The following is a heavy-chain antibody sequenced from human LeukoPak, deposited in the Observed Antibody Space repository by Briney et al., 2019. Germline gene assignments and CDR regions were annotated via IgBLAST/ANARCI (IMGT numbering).Heavy chain of an antibody. Sequence: SVKVSCKASGYTFTSYGISWVRQAPGQGLEWMGWIVVGSGNTNYAQKFQERVTITRDMSTSTAYMELSSLRSEDTAVYYCAAAAKGYDSSGYYYSAFDIWGQGTMVTVSS. D-gene: IGHD3-22*01. V-gene: IGHV1-58*02. CDR1: GYTFTSYG. CDR2: IVVGSGNT. CDR3: AAAAKGYDSSGYYYSAFDI. J-gene: IGHJ3*02.